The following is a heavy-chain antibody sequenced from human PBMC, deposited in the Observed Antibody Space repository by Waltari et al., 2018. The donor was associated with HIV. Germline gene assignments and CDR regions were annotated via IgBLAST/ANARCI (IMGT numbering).Heavy chain of an antibody. Sequence: QVHLVQSGAELRKPGASSTVSCKAFGSKFTNYGLTWVRQAPGQGLEWMGWISGYNGDTKYAQKVRGRVTMTTDTSTSTAYLEMGSLRFDDTAVYYCARDHYYGSSGYYSDYWGQGTLVTVSS. CDR3: ARDHYYGSSGYYSDY. CDR2: ISGYNGDT. V-gene: IGHV1-18*01. CDR1: GSKFTNYG. J-gene: IGHJ4*02. D-gene: IGHD3-22*01.